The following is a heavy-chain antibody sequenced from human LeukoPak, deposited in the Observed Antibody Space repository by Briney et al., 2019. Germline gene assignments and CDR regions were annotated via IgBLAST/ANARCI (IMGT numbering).Heavy chain of an antibody. D-gene: IGHD3-3*01. Sequence: ASVKVSCKASGYSFNTYYMNWVRQAPGQGLEWLGWINTDSGGTNYAHKFQGRVTMTRDTSISTAYMELSRLRSDGTAVYYCARDALRFLEWLEREYYFDYWGQGTLVTVSS. V-gene: IGHV1-2*02. CDR1: GYSFNTYY. CDR2: INTDSGGT. CDR3: ARDALRFLEWLEREYYFDY. J-gene: IGHJ4*02.